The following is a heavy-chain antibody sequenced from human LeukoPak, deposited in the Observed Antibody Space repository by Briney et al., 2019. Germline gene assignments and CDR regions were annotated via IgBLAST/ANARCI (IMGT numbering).Heavy chain of an antibody. Sequence: SETLSLICTVSGYSISSGYYWGWIRQPPGKGLEWIGSIYHSGSTYYNPSLKSRVTISVDTSKNQFSLKLSSVTAADTAVYYCASRGVVRGVIIHWGQGTLVTVSS. CDR3: ASRGVVRGVIIH. V-gene: IGHV4-38-2*02. CDR2: IYHSGST. CDR1: GYSISSGYY. J-gene: IGHJ4*02. D-gene: IGHD3-10*01.